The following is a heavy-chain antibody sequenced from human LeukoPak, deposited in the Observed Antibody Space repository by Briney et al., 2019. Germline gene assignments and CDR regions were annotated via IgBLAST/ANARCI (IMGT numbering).Heavy chain of an antibody. V-gene: IGHV1-3*01. Sequence: ASVKVSCKASGYTFTSYAMHWVRQAPGQRLEWMGWINAGNGNTKYSQKFQGRVTITRDTSASTAYMELSSLRSEDTAVYYCARDYGGNLEYYFDYWGQGTLVTVSS. CDR3: ARDYGGNLEYYFDY. CDR1: GYTFTSYA. CDR2: INAGNGNT. J-gene: IGHJ4*02. D-gene: IGHD4-23*01.